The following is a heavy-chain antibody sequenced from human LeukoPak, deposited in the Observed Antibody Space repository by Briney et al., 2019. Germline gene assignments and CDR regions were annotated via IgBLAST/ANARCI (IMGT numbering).Heavy chain of an antibody. Sequence: PGRSLRLSCAASGFTFSSYGMHWVRQAPGKGLEWVAVISYDGSNKYYADSVKGRFTISRDNSKNTLYLQMNSLRAEDTAVYYCAKVLKPYSNRHLALDYWGQGTLVTVSS. V-gene: IGHV3-30*18. D-gene: IGHD4-11*01. CDR1: GFTFSSYG. J-gene: IGHJ4*02. CDR3: AKVLKPYSNRHLALDY. CDR2: ISYDGSNK.